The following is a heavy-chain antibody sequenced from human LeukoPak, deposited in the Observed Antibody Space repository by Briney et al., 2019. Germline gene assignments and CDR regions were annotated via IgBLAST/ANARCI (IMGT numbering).Heavy chain of an antibody. CDR2: ISGSGRNI. CDR1: GFTFSSHR. Sequence: GGSLRLSCVASGFTFSSHRMDWVRHAPGKGLEWVSSISGSGRNIYYKESVKGRFTVSRDNAKNSLYLQMNSLRAEDSAVYYCARITLTGWYPWGQGTLVTVSS. V-gene: IGHV3-21*01. CDR3: ARITLTGWYP. J-gene: IGHJ5*02. D-gene: IGHD6-19*01.